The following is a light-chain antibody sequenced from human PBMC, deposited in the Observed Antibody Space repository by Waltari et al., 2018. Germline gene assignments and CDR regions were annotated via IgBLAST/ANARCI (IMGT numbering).Light chain of an antibody. CDR3: EVWDSNSDHYV. CDR2: DDS. V-gene: IGLV3-21*02. CDR1: NIGRKS. J-gene: IGLJ1*01. Sequence: SYVLTQPPPVSVAPGPTARITRGGDNIGRKSVPWYQQRPGQAPVMVVYDDSARPSGIPDRFSGSNSGNTATLTISRVEAGDEADYYCEVWDSNSDHYVFAPGTRVTVL.